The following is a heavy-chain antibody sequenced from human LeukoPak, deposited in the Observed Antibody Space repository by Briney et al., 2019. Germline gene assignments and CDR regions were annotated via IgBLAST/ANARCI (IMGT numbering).Heavy chain of an antibody. V-gene: IGHV4-31*03. CDR1: GDSINSGGYY. CDR3: ARSPTDRYYDGSGYFDF. D-gene: IGHD3-22*01. J-gene: IGHJ4*02. CDR2: IYYSGSI. Sequence: PSQTLSLTCTISGDSINSGGYYWGWIRLHPGKGLEWIGYIYYSGSIYFNPSLRSRVIISIDTSKNQFSLKLSSVTAADTAVYYCARSPTDRYYDGSGYFDFWGQGALVTVSS.